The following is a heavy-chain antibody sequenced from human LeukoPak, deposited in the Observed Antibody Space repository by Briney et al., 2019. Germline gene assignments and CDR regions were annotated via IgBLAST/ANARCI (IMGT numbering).Heavy chain of an antibody. D-gene: IGHD3-10*01. Sequence: HPGGSLRLSCAASGFTFSSYGMHWVRQAPGKGLEWVAVISYDGSNKYYADSVKGRFTISRDNSKNTLYLQMNSLRAEDTAVYYCARGPGALLHWGQGILVTVSS. V-gene: IGHV3-30*03. CDR1: GFTFSSYG. CDR2: ISYDGSNK. J-gene: IGHJ4*02. CDR3: ARGPGALLH.